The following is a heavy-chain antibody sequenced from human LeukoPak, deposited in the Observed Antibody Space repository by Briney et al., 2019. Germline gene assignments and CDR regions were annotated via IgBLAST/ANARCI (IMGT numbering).Heavy chain of an antibody. CDR1: GGTFSSYA. CDR2: TIPIFGTA. Sequence: ASVKVSCKASGGTFSSYAISWVRQAPGQGLEWMGRTIPIFGTANYAQKFQGRVTITTDESTSTAYMELSSLRSEDTAVYYCARVPPVNPNWFDPWGQGTLVTVSS. CDR3: ARVPPVNPNWFDP. V-gene: IGHV1-69*05. J-gene: IGHJ5*02.